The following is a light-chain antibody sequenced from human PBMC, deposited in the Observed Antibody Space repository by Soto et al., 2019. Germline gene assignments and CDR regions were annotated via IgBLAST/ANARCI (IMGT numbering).Light chain of an antibody. CDR1: SSNIGATYD. V-gene: IGLV1-40*01. CDR3: QSYDSSLSGWV. Sequence: QSVLTQPPSVSGAPGQRVTISCTGGSSNIGATYDVHWYQHLPGTAPKLLIFGTTNRPSGVPDRFSGSKSGTSASLAITGLQAEDEADYYCQSYDSSLSGWVFGGGNKLTVL. CDR2: GTT. J-gene: IGLJ3*02.